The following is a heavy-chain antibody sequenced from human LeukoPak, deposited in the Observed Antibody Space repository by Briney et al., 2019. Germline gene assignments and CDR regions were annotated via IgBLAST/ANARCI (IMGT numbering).Heavy chain of an antibody. Sequence: GTSLRLSCAASGFTFSSYGMHWVRQAPGKGLEWVAVISYDGSNKYYADSVKGRFTISRDNSKNTLYLQMNSLRAEDTAVYYCAKDSGGSGSLDYWGQGTLVTVSS. V-gene: IGHV3-30*18. D-gene: IGHD3-10*01. CDR1: GFTFSSYG. J-gene: IGHJ4*02. CDR2: ISYDGSNK. CDR3: AKDSGGSGSLDY.